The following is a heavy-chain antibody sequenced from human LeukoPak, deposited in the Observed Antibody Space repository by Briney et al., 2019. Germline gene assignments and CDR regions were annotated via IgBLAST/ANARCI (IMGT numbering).Heavy chain of an antibody. CDR2: INWNGGST. J-gene: IGHJ4*02. Sequence: GRSLRLSCAASGFTFDDYGMSGVRHAPGKEVEWVSGINWNGGSTGYADSVKGRFTISRDNAKNSLYLQMNSLRGEDTALYYCARDGDTAMVTLRGFDYWGQGTLVTVSS. CDR3: ARDGDTAMVTLRGFDY. D-gene: IGHD5-18*01. V-gene: IGHV3-20*04. CDR1: GFTFDDYG.